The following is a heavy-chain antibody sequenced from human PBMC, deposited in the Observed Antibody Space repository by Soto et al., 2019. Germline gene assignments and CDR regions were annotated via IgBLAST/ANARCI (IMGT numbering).Heavy chain of an antibody. CDR2: INPNSGGT. CDR1: GYTFTGYY. Sequence: ASVKVSCKASGYTFTGYYMHWVRQAPGQGLEWMGWINPNSGGTNYAQKFQGRVTMTRDTSISTAYMELSRLRSDDTAVYYCASSQKVVATNYYYYYGMDVWGQGTTVNVPS. CDR3: ASSQKVVATNYYYYYGMDV. J-gene: IGHJ6*02. D-gene: IGHD2-15*01. V-gene: IGHV1-2*02.